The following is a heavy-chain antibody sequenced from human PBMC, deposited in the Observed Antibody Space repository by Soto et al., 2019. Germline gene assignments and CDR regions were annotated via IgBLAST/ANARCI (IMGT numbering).Heavy chain of an antibody. J-gene: IGHJ4*02. V-gene: IGHV1-18*01. CDR3: ARTRGAAGLYYFDS. D-gene: IGHD6-13*01. CDR1: GYTFSSVG. CDR2: ISAYNGNR. Sequence: QVQVVQSGAEVKRPGASVKVSCKTSGYTFSSVGISWVRQAPGQGLEWVGYISAYNGNRNYAQKFQGRVTMTTDTSTATAYMEVRSLRSDDTAVYYCARTRGAAGLYYFDSWGQGTLVTVSS.